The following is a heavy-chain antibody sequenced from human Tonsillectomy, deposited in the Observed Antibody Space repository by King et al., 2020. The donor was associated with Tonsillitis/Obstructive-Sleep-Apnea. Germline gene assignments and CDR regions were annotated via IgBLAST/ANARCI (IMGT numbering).Heavy chain of an antibody. Sequence: QLVQSGAEVQKPGASVRVSCKASGYSFTSDDIIWVRKTTGQGLEWMGWMNPTSGNTAYAHKFQGRVTMTRNISISTAYMGLNSLRSEDTAVFSCARGRFSGTYAGESYYSYLDVWGNGTTVTVSS. CDR2: MNPTSGNT. V-gene: IGHV1-8*01. CDR3: ARGRFSGTYAGESYYSYLDV. J-gene: IGHJ6*03. D-gene: IGHD1-26*01. CDR1: GYSFTSDD.